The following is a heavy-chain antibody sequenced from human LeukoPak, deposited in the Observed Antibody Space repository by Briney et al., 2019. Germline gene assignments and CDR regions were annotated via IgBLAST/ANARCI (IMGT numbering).Heavy chain of an antibody. D-gene: IGHD1-14*01. CDR1: GFTFSDYW. V-gene: IGHV3-74*03. CDR3: ARSNHADDF. J-gene: IGHJ4*02. CDR2: INTSGSST. Sequence: GGSLRLSCAASGFTFSDYWMHWVRQGPGKGLVWVSRINTSGSSTTYADCVNGRFTISRNNAKHTLYLQMDSLRAADTGVYYCARSNHADDFWGQGTLVTVSS.